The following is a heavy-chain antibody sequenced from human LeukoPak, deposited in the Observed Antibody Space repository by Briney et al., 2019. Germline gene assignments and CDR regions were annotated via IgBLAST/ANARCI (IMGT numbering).Heavy chain of an antibody. V-gene: IGHV3-23*01. Sequence: GSLRLSCAVSGITLSNYGMSWVRQAPGKGLEWVAGISGSGGSTNYADSVKGRFTISRDNPTNTLFLQMNSLRAEDTAVYFCAKRGVVIRVILVGFHREAYYFDSWGQGALVTVPS. J-gene: IGHJ4*02. D-gene: IGHD2-21*01. CDR2: ISGSGGST. CDR1: GITLSNYG. CDR3: AKRGVVIRVILVGFHREAYYFDS.